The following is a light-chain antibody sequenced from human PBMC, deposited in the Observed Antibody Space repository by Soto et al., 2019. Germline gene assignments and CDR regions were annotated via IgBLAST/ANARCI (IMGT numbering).Light chain of an antibody. J-gene: IGLJ1*01. V-gene: IGLV1-44*01. CDR3: AAWDDSLNGRV. CDR1: SSNIGSSN. CDR2: TNN. Sequence: QSVLTQPPSASGTPGQRVTISCSGSSSNIGSSNVNWYQQLPGTAPKLLIYTNNQRPSGVPDRFSRSKSGTSASLAISGLQSADEAHYYCAAWDDSLNGRVFGNGTKGIVL.